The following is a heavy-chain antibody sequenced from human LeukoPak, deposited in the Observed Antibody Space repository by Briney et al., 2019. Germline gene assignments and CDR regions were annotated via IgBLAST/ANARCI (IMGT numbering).Heavy chain of an antibody. Sequence: GGSLILSCAASGFTFSSYSMSWVRQAPGKGLDWVSTISGSGGNTYYADSVKGRFTISRDNPKNTLYLQMNSLRAEDTAVYYCAKGYTYDYPPGYWGQGTLVTVSS. J-gene: IGHJ4*02. D-gene: IGHD5-18*01. CDR3: AKGYTYDYPPGY. CDR1: GFTFSSYS. V-gene: IGHV3-23*01. CDR2: ISGSGGNT.